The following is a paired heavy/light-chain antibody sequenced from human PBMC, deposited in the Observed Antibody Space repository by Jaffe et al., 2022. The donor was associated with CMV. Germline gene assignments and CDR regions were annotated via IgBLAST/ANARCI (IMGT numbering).Heavy chain of an antibody. V-gene: IGHV3-11*01. Sequence: QVQLVESGGGLVRPGGSLRLSCAASGFTFSDFYMSWIRQAPGKGLEWVSHISNPGGTTSYADSVKGRFIISRDNANNSVFLQMNSLRPEDTGFYFCARDIGAGWYADSWGQGTLVTVSS. J-gene: IGHJ5*01. CDR2: ISNPGGTT. D-gene: IGHD6-19*01. CDR1: GFTFSDFY. CDR3: ARDIGAGWYADS.
Light chain of an antibody. Sequence: IVLTQSPATLSVSPGERATLSCRATQSISRNLAWYQQIPGQPPRLLIYGASTRATGIPARFSGSGSGTEFTLTISSLKSEDFAVYYCQQFNNWPRTFGQGTKVGIK. CDR3: QQFNNWPRT. CDR1: QSISRN. J-gene: IGKJ1*01. V-gene: IGKV3-15*01. CDR2: GAS.